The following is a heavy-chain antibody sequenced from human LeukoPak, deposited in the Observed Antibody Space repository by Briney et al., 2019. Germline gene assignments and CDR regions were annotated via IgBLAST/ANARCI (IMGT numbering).Heavy chain of an antibody. CDR3: ARDLRITMVRGVIITSPHAFDI. CDR1: GFTFSSYW. CDR2: IKQDGSEK. D-gene: IGHD3-10*01. J-gene: IGHJ3*02. V-gene: IGHV3-7*01. Sequence: GGSLRLSCAASGFTFSSYWMSWVRQAPGKGLEWVANIKQDGSEKYYVDSVKGRFTISRDNAKNSLYLQMNSLRAEDTAVYYCARDLRITMVRGVIITSPHAFDIWGQGTMVTVSS.